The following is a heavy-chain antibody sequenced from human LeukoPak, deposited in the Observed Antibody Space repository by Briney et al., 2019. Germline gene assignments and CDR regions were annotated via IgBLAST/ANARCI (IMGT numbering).Heavy chain of an antibody. Sequence: PGRSLRLSCAASGFTFSSYGMHWVRQAPGKGLEWVAVIWYDGSNKYYADSVKGRFTISRDNSKNTLYLQMNSLRAEDTAVYYCTREAMVRGVTSYFDYWGQGTLVTVSS. CDR1: GFTFSSYG. J-gene: IGHJ4*02. CDR3: TREAMVRGVTSYFDY. V-gene: IGHV3-33*01. D-gene: IGHD3-10*01. CDR2: IWYDGSNK.